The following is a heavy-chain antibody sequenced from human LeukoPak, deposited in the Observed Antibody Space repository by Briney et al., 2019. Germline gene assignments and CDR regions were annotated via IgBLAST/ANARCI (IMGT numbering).Heavy chain of an antibody. CDR1: GGSISSGGYS. D-gene: IGHD2-8*01. J-gene: IGHJ5*02. Sequence: SQTLSLTCAVSGGSISSGGYSWSWIRQLPGKGLEWIGYIYHSGSTYYNPSLKSRVTISVDRSKNQFSLKLSSVTAADTAVYYCARSRVLMVYAIPKWFDPWGQGTLVTVSS. CDR2: IYHSGST. V-gene: IGHV4-30-2*01. CDR3: ARSRVLMVYAIPKWFDP.